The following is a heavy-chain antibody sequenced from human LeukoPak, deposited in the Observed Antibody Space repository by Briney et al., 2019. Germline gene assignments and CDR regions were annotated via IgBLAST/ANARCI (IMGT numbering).Heavy chain of an antibody. CDR3: AKDLDMIGPGPFDY. J-gene: IGHJ4*02. Sequence: PGRSLRLSCAASGFTLSTYGMHWVRQAPGKGLEWVTFISYEGTIKRYADSVKGRFTISRDNSRNTLYLQMNSLRAEDTAVYYCAKDLDMIGPGPFDYWGQGTLVTVSS. V-gene: IGHV3-30*18. CDR1: GFTLSTYG. CDR2: ISYEGTIK. D-gene: IGHD3-22*01.